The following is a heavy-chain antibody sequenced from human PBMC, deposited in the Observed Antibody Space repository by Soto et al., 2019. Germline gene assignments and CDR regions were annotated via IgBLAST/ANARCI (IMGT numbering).Heavy chain of an antibody. J-gene: IGHJ4*02. V-gene: IGHV1-18*01. Sequence: QVQLVQSGAEVKKPGASVKVSCKASGYTFTSYGISWVRQAPGQGLEWMGWISAYNGNTNYAQKLQGRVTMTTDTSTSTAHMELRSLRSDDTAVYYCAREGFDELSSSWSYFDYWGQGTLVTVSS. CDR3: AREGFDELSSSWSYFDY. CDR2: ISAYNGNT. CDR1: GYTFTSYG. D-gene: IGHD6-13*01.